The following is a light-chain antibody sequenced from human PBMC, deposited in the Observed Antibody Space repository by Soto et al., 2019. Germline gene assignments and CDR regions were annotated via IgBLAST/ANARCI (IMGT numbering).Light chain of an antibody. CDR1: SSDVGGYNY. J-gene: IGLJ1*01. CDR2: EVS. CDR3: QVWDSSSDHYV. Sequence: QSALTQPASVSGSPGQSITISCTGTSSDVGGYNYVSWYQQHPGKAPKVMIYEVSNRPSGIPERFSGSNSGNTATLTISRVEAGDEADYYCQVWDSSSDHYVFGTGTKLTVL. V-gene: IGLV2-14*01.